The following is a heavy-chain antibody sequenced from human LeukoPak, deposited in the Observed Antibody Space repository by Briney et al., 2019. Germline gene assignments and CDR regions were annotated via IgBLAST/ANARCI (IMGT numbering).Heavy chain of an antibody. CDR3: ARAGTFSGMDV. J-gene: IGHJ6*01. Sequence: GGSLRLSCAASGFTLSSYSMNWVRQAPGKGLEWVSFISSSSSYIFYADSVKGRLTISRDNAKNSLYLQINSLRDEDTAVYCCARAGTFSGMDVWGQGTTVTVSS. D-gene: IGHD6-13*01. CDR2: ISSSSSYI. CDR1: GFTLSSYS. V-gene: IGHV3-21*01.